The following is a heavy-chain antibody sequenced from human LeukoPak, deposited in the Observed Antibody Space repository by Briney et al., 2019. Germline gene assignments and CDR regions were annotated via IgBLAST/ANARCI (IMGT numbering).Heavy chain of an antibody. V-gene: IGHV4-4*07. CDR1: DTSINTYY. CDR3: AKVAKYYYGSETYFFFDH. Sequence: SETLSLTCTVSDTSINTYYWSWIRPPAGKGVEWVGHIYTTGTTNYNPSLKSRVTMSIDTSKNQFSLTLRSVTAADTAVYYCAKVAKYYYGSETYFFFDHWGQGTLVTVSS. J-gene: IGHJ4*02. D-gene: IGHD3-10*01. CDR2: IYTTGTT.